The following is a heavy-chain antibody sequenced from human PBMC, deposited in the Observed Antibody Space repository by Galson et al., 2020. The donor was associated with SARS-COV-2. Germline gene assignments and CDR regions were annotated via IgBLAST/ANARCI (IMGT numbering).Heavy chain of an antibody. J-gene: IGHJ3*02. D-gene: IGHD3-22*01. V-gene: IGHV4-59*01. CDR3: ARATYYYDSSGYYRDAFDI. CDR2: IFYSGST. Sequence: ETSETLSLTCTVSGGSISSYHWSWIRQPPGKGLEWIGYIFYSGSTNYNPSLKSRVTISVDTSNNQFSLKLSSVTAADTAVYYCARATYYYDSSGYYRDAFDIWGQGTMVTVSS. CDR1: GGSISSYH.